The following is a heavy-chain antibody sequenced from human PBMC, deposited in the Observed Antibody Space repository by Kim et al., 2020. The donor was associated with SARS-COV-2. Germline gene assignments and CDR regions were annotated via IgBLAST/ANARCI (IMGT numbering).Heavy chain of an antibody. CDR3: AREWLEGGVYDAFDI. Sequence: PTLKGRVTISVDTSKNQFSLKLSSVTAADTAVYYCAREWLEGGVYDAFDIWGQGTMVTLSS. J-gene: IGHJ3*02. D-gene: IGHD2-8*02. V-gene: IGHV4-39*07.